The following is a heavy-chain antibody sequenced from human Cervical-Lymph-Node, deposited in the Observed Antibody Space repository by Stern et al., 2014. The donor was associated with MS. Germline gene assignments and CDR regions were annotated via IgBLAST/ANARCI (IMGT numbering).Heavy chain of an antibody. J-gene: IGHJ5*02. Sequence: EVQLLESGGGLVQPGESLRLSCAVSGFTFSNYWMTWVRQAPGKGLEWVASIKTDGSEKTYGASLQGRFTISTDTAMTTLYLQLNSLRAEDTAVYYCARAVRELGTWGQGTLVTVSS. V-gene: IGHV3-7*01. CDR1: GFTFSNYW. CDR3: ARAVRELGT. D-gene: IGHD1-7*01. CDR2: IKTDGSEK.